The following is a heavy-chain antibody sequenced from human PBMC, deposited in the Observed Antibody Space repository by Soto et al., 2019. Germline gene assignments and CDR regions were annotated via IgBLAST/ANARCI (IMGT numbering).Heavy chain of an antibody. V-gene: IGHV4-4*02. CDR3: ARGPIYDYIWGSYRPSRHFDY. J-gene: IGHJ4*02. Sequence: QVQLQESGPGLVKPSGTLSLTCAGSSGSISSSNWWSWVRQPPGKGLEWIGEIYHSGSTNYNPSLKSRVTISVDKYKNQFALKLSSVTAADTAVYYCARGPIYDYIWGSYRPSRHFDYWGQGTLVTVSS. CDR1: SGSISSSNW. D-gene: IGHD3-16*02. CDR2: IYHSGST.